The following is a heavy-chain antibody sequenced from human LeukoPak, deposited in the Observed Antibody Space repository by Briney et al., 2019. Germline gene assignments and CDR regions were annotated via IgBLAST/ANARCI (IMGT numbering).Heavy chain of an antibody. V-gene: IGHV4-61*02. CDR2: IYTSGST. Sequence: SQTLSLTCTVSGASISSGSSYWSWIRQPAGKGLEGIGRIYTSGSTNYNPSLKSRVTISVDTSKKQFSLKRSSVTAADTAVYYCARSWDNWNFFDYWGQGTLVTVSS. CDR1: GASISSGSSY. CDR3: ARSWDNWNFFDY. J-gene: IGHJ4*02. D-gene: IGHD1-20*01.